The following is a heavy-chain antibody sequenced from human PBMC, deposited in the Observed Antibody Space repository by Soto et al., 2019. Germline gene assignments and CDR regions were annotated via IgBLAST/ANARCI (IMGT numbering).Heavy chain of an antibody. CDR2: IGRSSSAM. J-gene: IGHJ4*02. V-gene: IGHV3-48*01. CDR3: ARDLIYSFDY. D-gene: IGHD4-4*01. CDR1: GFTLNDFS. Sequence: GGSLRLSCAASGFTLNDFSLNWVRQAPGKGLEWVSYIGRSSSAMYYADSVKGRFTISRDNAKNSLYLQMNGLRAEDTAVYYCARDLIYSFDYWGQGTLVTVSS.